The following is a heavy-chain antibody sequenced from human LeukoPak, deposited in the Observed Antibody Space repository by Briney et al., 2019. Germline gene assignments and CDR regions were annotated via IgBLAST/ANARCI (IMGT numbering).Heavy chain of an antibody. Sequence: GGSLRLSCVASGFNFNNYAMSWVRQAPGKGLEWVSNIYDSGAHTYYADSVRGRFTISRDNAKNTLYLEMNSLRAEDTAVYYCAKCGSEWSHSDYWGQGTLVTVSS. CDR3: AKCGSEWSHSDY. CDR1: GFNFNNYA. CDR2: IYDSGAHT. J-gene: IGHJ4*02. V-gene: IGHV3-23*01. D-gene: IGHD3-3*01.